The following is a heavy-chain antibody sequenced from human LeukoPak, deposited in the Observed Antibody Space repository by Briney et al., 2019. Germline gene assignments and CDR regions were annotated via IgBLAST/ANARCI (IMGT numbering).Heavy chain of an antibody. CDR3: ATYAGTSSKYFQN. J-gene: IGHJ1*01. Sequence: GESLKIPCKGSGYSFPSNWIGWVRQMPGKGLEWMGIIYPGDSDTRYSPSFQGQVTISADKSISTAYLHWSSLKASDTAIYYCATYAGTSSKYFQNWGQGTLVTVCS. CDR2: IYPGDSDT. CDR1: GYSFPSNW. V-gene: IGHV5-51*01. D-gene: IGHD3-10*01.